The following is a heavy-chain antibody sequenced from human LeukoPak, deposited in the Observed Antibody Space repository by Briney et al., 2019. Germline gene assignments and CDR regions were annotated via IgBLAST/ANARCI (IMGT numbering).Heavy chain of an antibody. D-gene: IGHD2-15*01. J-gene: IGHJ6*02. Sequence: ASVKVSCKASGYTFTGYYMHWVRQAPGQGLEWMVWINPNSGGTNYAQKFQGRVTMTRDTSISIAYMELSRLRSDDTAVYYCARDRGGGYYGMDVWGQGTTVTVSS. CDR3: ARDRGGGYYGMDV. CDR2: INPNSGGT. V-gene: IGHV1-2*02. CDR1: GYTFTGYY.